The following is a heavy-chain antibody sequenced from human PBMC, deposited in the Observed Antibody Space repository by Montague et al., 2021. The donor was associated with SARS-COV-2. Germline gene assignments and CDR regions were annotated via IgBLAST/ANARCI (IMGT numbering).Heavy chain of an antibody. Sequence: YLRLSCAASGFDFTSSVINWVRQAPGKGLEWVSYISTSGTLPSYMDSVKGRFTISRDNAKKSLYLQMDSLRAEDTAVYFCAREAVGYSHGYPYWYFDLWGRGTLVTVSS. V-gene: IGHV3-21*05. J-gene: IGHJ2*01. D-gene: IGHD5-18*01. CDR2: ISTSGTLP. CDR1: GFDFTSSV. CDR3: AREAVGYSHGYPYWYFDL.